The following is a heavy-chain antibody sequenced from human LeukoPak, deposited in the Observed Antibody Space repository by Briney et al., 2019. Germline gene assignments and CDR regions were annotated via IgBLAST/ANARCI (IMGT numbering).Heavy chain of an antibody. V-gene: IGHV4-34*01. CDR3: AREAVYSSSWYWFDP. Sequence: PSETLSLTCAVYGGSFSGYYWSWIRQPPGKGLERIGEINHSGSTNYNPSLKSRVTISVDTSKNQFSLKLSSVAAADTAVYYCAREAVYSSSWYWFDPWGQGTLVTVSS. D-gene: IGHD6-13*01. CDR1: GGSFSGYY. CDR2: INHSGST. J-gene: IGHJ5*02.